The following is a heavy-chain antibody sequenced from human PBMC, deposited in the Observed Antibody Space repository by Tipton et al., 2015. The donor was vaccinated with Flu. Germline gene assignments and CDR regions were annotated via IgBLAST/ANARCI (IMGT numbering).Heavy chain of an antibody. CDR3: ARETQWSNFDN. J-gene: IGHJ4*02. Sequence: SLRLSCAASGFTFSSYDMNWVRQAPGKGLEWVSSISNSGTTIYYADSVKGRFTISRDNAENSLYLQMNSLRAEDTAVYYWARETQWSNFDNWGQGTRATVSS. CDR1: GFTFSSYD. V-gene: IGHV3-48*03. CDR2: ISNSGTTI. D-gene: IGHD6-19*01.